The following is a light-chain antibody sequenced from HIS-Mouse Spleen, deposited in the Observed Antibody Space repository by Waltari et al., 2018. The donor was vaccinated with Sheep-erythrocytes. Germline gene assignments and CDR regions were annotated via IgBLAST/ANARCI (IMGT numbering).Light chain of an antibody. J-gene: IGLJ3*02. Sequence: QSALTQPASVSGSPGQAITISCTGTSSDVGRYNDVSRYQQHPDKAPKLMIYDVSNRPSGVSNRFSGSKSGNTASLTISGLQAEDEADYYCSSYTSSSTYWVFGGGTKLTVL. CDR2: DVS. CDR3: SSYTSSSTYWV. CDR1: SSDVGRYND. V-gene: IGLV2-14*03.